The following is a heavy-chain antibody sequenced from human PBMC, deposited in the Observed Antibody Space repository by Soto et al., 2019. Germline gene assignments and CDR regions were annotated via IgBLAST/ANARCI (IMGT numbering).Heavy chain of an antibody. V-gene: IGHV6-1*01. Sequence: SPTLSLTCALSGGSASTNTASCNSTRPSPSRGLEWLGRTYFRSKWYNDYAVSVKSRITINPDTSNNQFSLQLNSVTPEDTAVYFCAKGVNMIQRPQCSLLLWGQ. J-gene: IGHJ1*01. CDR2: TYFRSKWYN. CDR3: AKGVNMIQRPQCSLLL. CDR1: GGSASTNTAS. D-gene: IGHD5-18*01.